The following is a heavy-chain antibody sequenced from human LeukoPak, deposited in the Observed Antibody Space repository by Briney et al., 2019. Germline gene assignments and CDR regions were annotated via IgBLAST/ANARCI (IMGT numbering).Heavy chain of an antibody. J-gene: IGHJ4*02. CDR3: ARSILPAANAIDY. D-gene: IGHD2-2*01. Sequence: GGSLRLSCAASGFTFSDYYMNWLRQAPGKGLEWISYMSSSGSTISYADSVTGRFTVSRDNAKNSLYLQMNRLRAEDTAVYYCARSILPAANAIDYWGQGTLLTVSS. CDR2: MSSSGSTI. CDR1: GFTFSDYY. V-gene: IGHV3-11*04.